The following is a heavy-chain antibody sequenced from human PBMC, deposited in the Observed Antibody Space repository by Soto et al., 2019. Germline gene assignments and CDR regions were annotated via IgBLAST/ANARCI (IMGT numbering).Heavy chain of an antibody. V-gene: IGHV1-69*01. D-gene: IGHD6-19*01. CDR2: IIPIFGTA. CDR1: GGTCSSYA. CDR3: ARDKGRCSGCQGTYNWFDP. J-gene: IGHJ5*02. Sequence: QVQLVQSGAEVKKPGSSVKVSCKASGGTCSSYAISWVRQAPGQGLEWMGGIIPIFGTANYAQKFQGRVTITADESTSTAYMELSSLRSEDTAVYYCARDKGRCSGCQGTYNWFDPWGQGTLVTVSS.